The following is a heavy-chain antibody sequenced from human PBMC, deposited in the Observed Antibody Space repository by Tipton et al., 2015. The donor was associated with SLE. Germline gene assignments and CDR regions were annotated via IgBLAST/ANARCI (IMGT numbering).Heavy chain of an antibody. J-gene: IGHJ2*01. CDR2: ISYDGSNK. CDR1: GFTFSSYA. V-gene: IGHV3-30-3*01. Sequence: SLRLSCAASGFTFSSYAMHWVRQAPGKGLEWVAIISYDGSNKEYADSVKGRFTISRDNSKNTLYLQMNSLRAEDTAVYYCASYGDYWYFDLWGRGTLVTVSS. D-gene: IGHD4-17*01. CDR3: ASYGDYWYFDL.